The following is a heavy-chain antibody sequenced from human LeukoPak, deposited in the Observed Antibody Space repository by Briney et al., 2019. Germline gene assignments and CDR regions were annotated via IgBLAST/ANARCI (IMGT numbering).Heavy chain of an antibody. CDR3: ARDGSARYYFDY. V-gene: IGHV4-59*01. Sequence: PSETLSLTCGVSGDSISFYFWTWIRQPPGKGLEWIGYIYYSGSTNYNPSLKSRVTISVDTSKNQFSLKLSSVTAADTAMYYCARDGSARYYFDYWGQGTLVTVSS. CDR1: GDSISFYF. CDR2: IYYSGST. J-gene: IGHJ4*02.